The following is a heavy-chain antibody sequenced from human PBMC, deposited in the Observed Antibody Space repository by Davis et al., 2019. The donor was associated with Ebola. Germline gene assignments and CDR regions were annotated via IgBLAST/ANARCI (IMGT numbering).Heavy chain of an antibody. V-gene: IGHV3-74*01. D-gene: IGHD2-2*02. CDR1: GFSFSGYW. CDR2: INSDGSST. J-gene: IGHJ6*03. Sequence: GESLKISCAASGFSFSGYWMHWVRQAPGKGLLWVSRINSDGSSTSYADSVKGRFTISRDNAKNTLYLQMNSLRAEDTAVYYCARSYQLLYVYYYYMDVWGKGTTVTVSS. CDR3: ARSYQLLYVYYYYMDV.